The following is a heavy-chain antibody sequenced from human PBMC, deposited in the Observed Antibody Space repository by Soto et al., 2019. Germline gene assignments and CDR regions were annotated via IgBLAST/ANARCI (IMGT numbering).Heavy chain of an antibody. Sequence: GESLKISFEGAGYKLGSAWIGWVRRKPGKGLEWMGIIKPGTSDIRYSPSFRGQVTISADEAANTAFLQWSSLKTSDTAIYYCARQISFVCDSWGQGTLVTVSS. J-gene: IGHJ4*02. V-gene: IGHV5-51*01. D-gene: IGHD3-16*01. CDR1: GYKLGSAW. CDR2: IKPGTSDI. CDR3: ARQISFVCDS.